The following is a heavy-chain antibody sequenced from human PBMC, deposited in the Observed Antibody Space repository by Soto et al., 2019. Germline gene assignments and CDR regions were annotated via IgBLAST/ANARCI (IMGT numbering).Heavy chain of an antibody. D-gene: IGHD3-3*01. CDR2: SIPIFGTA. CDR1: GGTFSSYA. CDR3: ARGASIGSGTYYYGMDV. J-gene: IGHJ6*02. Sequence: SVKVSCKASGGTFSSYAIIWVRQAPGQGLEWMGGSIPIFGTANYAQKFQGRVTITAGESTRTAYMELTGLRSEDTAVYYCARGASIGSGTYYYGMDVWGQGTTVTVAS. V-gene: IGHV1-69*13.